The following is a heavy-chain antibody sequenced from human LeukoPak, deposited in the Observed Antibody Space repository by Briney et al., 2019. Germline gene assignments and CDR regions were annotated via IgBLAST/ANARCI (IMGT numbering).Heavy chain of an antibody. CDR2: IYYSGST. J-gene: IGHJ3*02. CDR3: ARLDIVVVPATAFDI. Sequence: SETLSLTCTVSGGSISSYYWSWIRQPPGKGLEWIGYIYYSGSTNYNPSLKSRVTISVDTSKNQFSLKLSSVTAADTAVYYCARLDIVVVPATAFDIWGQGTMVTVSS. D-gene: IGHD2-2*03. V-gene: IGHV4-59*01. CDR1: GGSISSYY.